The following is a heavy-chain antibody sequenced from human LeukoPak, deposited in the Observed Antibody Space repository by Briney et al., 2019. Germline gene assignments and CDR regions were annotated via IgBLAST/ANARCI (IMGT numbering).Heavy chain of an antibody. CDR2: IYYSGST. D-gene: IGHD3-10*01. CDR1: GGSISNYY. J-gene: IGHJ6*04. V-gene: IGHV4-59*01. CDR3: ARVATMVRGSNGMDV. Sequence: SETLSLTCTVSGGSISNYYWTWIRQPPGKGLEWIGYIYYSGSTNYNPSLRSRATMSVDTSKKQFSLNLSSVTAADMALYYCARVATMVRGSNGMDVWGKGTTVTVSS.